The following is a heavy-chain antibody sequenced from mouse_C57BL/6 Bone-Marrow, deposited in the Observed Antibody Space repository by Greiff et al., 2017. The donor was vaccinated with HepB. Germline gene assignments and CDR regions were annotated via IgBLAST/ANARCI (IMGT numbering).Heavy chain of an antibody. J-gene: IGHJ1*03. CDR1: GYTFTEYT. V-gene: IGHV1-62-2*01. D-gene: IGHD1-1*01. CDR3: ARHPPTIYYYGRSYRWYFDV. CDR2: FYPGSGGI. Sequence: QVQLQQSGAELVKPGASVKLSCKASGYTFTEYTIHWVKQRSGQGLGWIGWFYPGSGGIKYNEKFKDKATLTADKSSSTVYMELSRLTYEDSAGYFCARHPPTIYYYGRSYRWYFDVWGTGTTVTVSS.